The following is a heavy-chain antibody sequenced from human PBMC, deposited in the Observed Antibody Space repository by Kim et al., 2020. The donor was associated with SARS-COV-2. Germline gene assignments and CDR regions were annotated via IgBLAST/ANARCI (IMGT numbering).Heavy chain of an antibody. CDR3: ARTGIGELFSDY. J-gene: IGHJ4*02. CDR1: GGSISSGGYY. Sequence: SETLSLTCTVSGGSISSGGYYWSWIRQHPGKGLEWIGYIYYSGSTYYNPSLKSRVTISVDTSKNQFSLKLSSVTAADTAVYYCARTGIGELFSDYWGQGTLVTVSS. V-gene: IGHV4-31*03. D-gene: IGHD3-10*01. CDR2: IYYSGST.